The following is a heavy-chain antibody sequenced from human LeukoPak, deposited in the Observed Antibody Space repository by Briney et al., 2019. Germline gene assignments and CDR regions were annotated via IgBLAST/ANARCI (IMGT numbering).Heavy chain of an antibody. CDR3: AREYSSLKTDSDAFDI. Sequence: ASVKVSCKASGYTFTGYYMHWVRQAPGQGLEWMGWINPNSGGTNYAQKFQGRVTMTRDTPISTAYMELSRLRSDDTAVYYCAREYSSLKTDSDAFDIWGQGTMVTVSS. J-gene: IGHJ3*02. CDR1: GYTFTGYY. V-gene: IGHV1-2*02. D-gene: IGHD6-6*01. CDR2: INPNSGGT.